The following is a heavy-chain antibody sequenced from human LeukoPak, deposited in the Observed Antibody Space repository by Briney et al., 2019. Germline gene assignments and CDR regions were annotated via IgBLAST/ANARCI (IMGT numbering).Heavy chain of an antibody. V-gene: IGHV1-69*04. Sequence: SVKVSCKASGGTFSSYTISWVRQAPGQGLEWMGRIIPILGIANYAQKFQGRVTITADKSTSTAYMELRSLRSDDTAVYYCARDWDGGTGLDYWGQGTLVTVSS. CDR1: GGTFSSYT. CDR2: IIPILGIA. D-gene: IGHD4-23*01. J-gene: IGHJ4*02. CDR3: ARDWDGGTGLDY.